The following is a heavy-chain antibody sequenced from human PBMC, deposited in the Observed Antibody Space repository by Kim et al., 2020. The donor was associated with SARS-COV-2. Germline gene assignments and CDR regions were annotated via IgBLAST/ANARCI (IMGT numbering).Heavy chain of an antibody. J-gene: IGHJ6*02. CDR1: GGSFSGYY. CDR2: INHSGGT. V-gene: IGHV4-34*01. CDR3: ARESGYYMWWYYYYYGMDV. D-gene: IGHD3-9*01. Sequence: SETLSLTCAVYGGSFSGYYWSWIRQPPGKGLEWIGEINHSGGTNYNASLKSRVTISVDTSKNQFSLKLSSVTAADTAVYYCARESGYYMWWYYYYYGMDVWGQGTTVTVSS.